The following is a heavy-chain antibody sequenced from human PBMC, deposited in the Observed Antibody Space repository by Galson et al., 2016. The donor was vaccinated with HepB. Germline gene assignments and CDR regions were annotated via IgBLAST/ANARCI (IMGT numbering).Heavy chain of an antibody. Sequence: SLRLSCAASGFTFSRYSVHWVRQAPGKGLEWVSVISQDGGNEFYADSVMGRFTISRDSSKNTLYLEMNSLRPEDTAVYYCARGAYLWFHTKGAYYFDYWGQGTLVTVSS. CDR3: ARGAYLWFHTKGAYYFDY. CDR2: ISQDGGNE. V-gene: IGHV3-30*04. CDR1: GFTFSRYS. J-gene: IGHJ4*02. D-gene: IGHD3-10*01.